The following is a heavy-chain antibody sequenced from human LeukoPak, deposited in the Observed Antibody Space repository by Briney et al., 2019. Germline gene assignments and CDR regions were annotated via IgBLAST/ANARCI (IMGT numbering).Heavy chain of an antibody. Sequence: GGTLRLSCAASGFTFSSYGMSWVRQAPEKGLEWVSSISESGINTYYADSVKGRFTISRDNSKNTLYLQMNSLRAEDTAVYFCARRLSSIWYYDYWGQGTLVTVSS. J-gene: IGHJ4*02. D-gene: IGHD6-13*01. CDR3: ARRLSSIWYYDY. CDR2: ISESGINT. V-gene: IGHV3-23*01. CDR1: GFTFSSYG.